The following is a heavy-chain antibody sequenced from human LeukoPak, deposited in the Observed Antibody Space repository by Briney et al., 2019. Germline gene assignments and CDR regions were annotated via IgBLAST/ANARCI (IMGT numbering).Heavy chain of an antibody. CDR2: IIPIFGTA. J-gene: IGHJ3*02. CDR1: GGTFSSYA. V-gene: IGHV1-69*06. D-gene: IGHD3-22*01. CDR3: ANEDSSGYYYGAFDI. Sequence: ASVKVSCKASGGTFSSYAISWVRQAPGQGLEWMGGIIPIFGTANYAQKFQGRVTITADKSTSTAYMELSSLRSEDTAVYYCANEDSSGYYYGAFDIWGQGTMVTVSS.